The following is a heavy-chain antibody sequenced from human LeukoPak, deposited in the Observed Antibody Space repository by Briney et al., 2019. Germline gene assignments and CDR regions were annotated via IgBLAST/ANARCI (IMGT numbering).Heavy chain of an antibody. Sequence: SVKVSCKASGGTFSSYAISWVRQAPGQGLEWMGGIIPIFGTANYAQKFQGRVTITADESMSTAYLELSSLRSEDTAVYYCARSLGVVAATWYYYYMDVWGKGTTVTVSS. V-gene: IGHV1-69*13. CDR1: GGTFSSYA. CDR3: ARSLGVVAATWYYYYMDV. J-gene: IGHJ6*03. D-gene: IGHD2-15*01. CDR2: IIPIFGTA.